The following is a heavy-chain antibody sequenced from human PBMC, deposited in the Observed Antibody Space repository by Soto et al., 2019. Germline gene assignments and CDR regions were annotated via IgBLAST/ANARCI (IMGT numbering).Heavy chain of an antibody. CDR1: GGSMSTFY. J-gene: IGHJ4*02. Sequence: SETLSLTCTVSGGSMSTFYWSWFRQPPGKGLEWIGYIYYSGSTNYNSSLKSRVTISVDTSKNQFSLILSSVTAADTAVYYCGRGGWYVDYWGRGTLVTVSS. CDR2: IYYSGST. CDR3: GRGGWYVDY. D-gene: IGHD6-19*01. V-gene: IGHV4-59*01.